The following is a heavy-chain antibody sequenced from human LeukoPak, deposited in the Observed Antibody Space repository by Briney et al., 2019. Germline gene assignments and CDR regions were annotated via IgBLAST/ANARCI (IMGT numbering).Heavy chain of an antibody. CDR2: TYPGDSDT. Sequence: GESLKISCKASGYSFTNYWIGWVRQMPGKGLEWMGITYPGDSDTRYSPSFQGQVTISADKSIGIAYLQWSSLKASDTAIYYCARHSDILTGYYPDYWGQGTLVTVSS. CDR1: GYSFTNYW. V-gene: IGHV5-51*01. CDR3: ARHSDILTGYYPDY. J-gene: IGHJ4*02. D-gene: IGHD3-9*01.